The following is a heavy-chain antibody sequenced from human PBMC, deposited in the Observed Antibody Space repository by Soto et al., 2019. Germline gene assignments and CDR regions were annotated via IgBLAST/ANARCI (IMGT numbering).Heavy chain of an antibody. Sequence: GGSLRLSCAASGFTFDNYGMSWVRQAPGKGLEWIGAITGAGGSTYNADSVKGRLTISRDNSKKTVYLQVDSLRVEDTAVYYCAKGHSDSFGNYDYFGMDVWGQGTTVTVSS. V-gene: IGHV3-23*01. CDR2: ITGAGGST. J-gene: IGHJ6*02. D-gene: IGHD4-4*01. CDR3: AKGHSDSFGNYDYFGMDV. CDR1: GFTFDNYG.